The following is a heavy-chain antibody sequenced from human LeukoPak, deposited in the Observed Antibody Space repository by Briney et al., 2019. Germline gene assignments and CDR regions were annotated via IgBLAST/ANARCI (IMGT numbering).Heavy chain of an antibody. Sequence: SETLSLTCTVSGGSITSYYWSWIRQPPGKGLEWIGYVSYDGDTNYNPSLKSRVTISKDTSKKQFFLKLKSVTAADTAVYYCARTTTSFDDWGQGTLVIVSS. CDR3: ARTTTSFDD. CDR2: VSYDGDT. J-gene: IGHJ4*02. CDR1: GGSITSYY. D-gene: IGHD2-2*01. V-gene: IGHV4-59*01.